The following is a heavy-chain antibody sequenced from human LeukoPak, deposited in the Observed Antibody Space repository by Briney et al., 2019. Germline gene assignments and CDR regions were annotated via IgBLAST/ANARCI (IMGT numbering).Heavy chain of an antibody. D-gene: IGHD3-22*01. Sequence: SQTLSLTCTVSGGSISSGGYYRSWIRQPPGKGLEWIGYIYHSGSTYYNPSLKSRVTISVDRSKNQFSLKLSSVTAADTAVYYCARVGEYYDSSGYYFEYFQHWGQGTLVTVSS. J-gene: IGHJ1*01. CDR3: ARVGEYYDSSGYYFEYFQH. CDR1: GGSISSGGYY. V-gene: IGHV4-30-2*01. CDR2: IYHSGST.